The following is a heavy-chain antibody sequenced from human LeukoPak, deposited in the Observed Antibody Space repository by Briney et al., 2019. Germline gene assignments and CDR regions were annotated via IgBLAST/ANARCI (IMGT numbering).Heavy chain of an antibody. CDR2: IYTSGST. J-gene: IGHJ2*01. CDR1: GGSISSDY. Sequence: PSETLSLTCTVSGGSISSDYWSWIRQPAGEGVEWIGRIYTSGSTNYTPSLKSRVTMSVDTSKNQFSLKLRSVTAADTAVYYCARGITAPWYFDLWGRGTLVTVSS. CDR3: ARGITAPWYFDL. V-gene: IGHV4-4*07. D-gene: IGHD6-13*01.